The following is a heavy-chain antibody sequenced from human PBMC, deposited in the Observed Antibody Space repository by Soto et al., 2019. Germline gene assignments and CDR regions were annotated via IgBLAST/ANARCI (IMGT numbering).Heavy chain of an antibody. J-gene: IGHJ4*02. CDR3: ARGGTPIDS. V-gene: IGHV1-18*01. CDR2: ISAYNGNT. Sequence: QVQLVQSGAEVKKPGASVKVSCKASGYTFTNFGISWVRQAPGQGLEWMGWISAYNGNTNYAQNFQGRVTMTTDNSTSTADMELRSLRSADTAVYYCARGGTPIDSWGQGTLVTVSS. D-gene: IGHD3-16*01. CDR1: GYTFTNFG.